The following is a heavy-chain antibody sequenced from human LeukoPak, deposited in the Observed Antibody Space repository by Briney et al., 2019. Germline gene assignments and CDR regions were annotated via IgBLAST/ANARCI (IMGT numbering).Heavy chain of an antibody. J-gene: IGHJ4*02. CDR2: IYYSGST. V-gene: IGHV4-59*08. Sequence: SETLSLTCTVSGGSISSYYWSWIRQPPGKGLEWIGYIYYSGSTNYNPSLKSRVTISVDTSKNQFSLKLSSVTAADTAVYYCARGGYSGYDFWAYFDYWGQGTLVTVSS. CDR1: GGSISSYY. D-gene: IGHD5-12*01. CDR3: ARGGYSGYDFWAYFDY.